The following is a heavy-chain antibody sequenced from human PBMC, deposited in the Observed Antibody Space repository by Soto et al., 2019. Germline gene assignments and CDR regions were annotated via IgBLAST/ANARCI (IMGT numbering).Heavy chain of an antibody. CDR1: GYTFINNA. Sequence: ASVKVSCKASGYTFINNAITWVRQAPGQGLEWMGWISTENGNTNYAQNLQGRVILTRDRSTNTAYMELRSLRPEDTATYYCARDSSSGTFDNWGQGALVTVPS. D-gene: IGHD3-22*01. CDR3: ARDSSSGTFDN. CDR2: ISTENGNT. J-gene: IGHJ4*02. V-gene: IGHV1-18*04.